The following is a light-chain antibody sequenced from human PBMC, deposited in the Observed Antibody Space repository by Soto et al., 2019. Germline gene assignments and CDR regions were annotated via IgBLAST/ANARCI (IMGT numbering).Light chain of an antibody. Sequence: QSVLTQPPSVSGAPGQRATISCTGTSPNIGEGYDVHWYQQLPGRAPNLLIYGNTNRPSGVPDRFSGSKSGTSASLAITGLQAEDEADYYCLSFDSSLSVVFGGGTKVTVL. CDR2: GNT. V-gene: IGLV1-40*01. CDR1: SPNIGEGYD. CDR3: LSFDSSLSVV. J-gene: IGLJ2*01.